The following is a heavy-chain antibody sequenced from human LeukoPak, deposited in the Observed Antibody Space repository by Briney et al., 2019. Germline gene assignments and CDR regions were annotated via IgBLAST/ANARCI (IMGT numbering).Heavy chain of an antibody. V-gene: IGHV4-4*02. CDR1: GGSISSSNW. J-gene: IGHJ4*02. CDR3: ATAVITLDYFDY. D-gene: IGHD3-22*01. CDR2: IYHSGST. Sequence: SETLSLTCAVSGGSISSSNWWSWVRQPPGKGLEWIGEIYHSGSTNYNPSLKSRVTISVDKSKNQFSLKLSSVTAADTAVYYCATAVITLDYFDYWGQGTLVTVSS.